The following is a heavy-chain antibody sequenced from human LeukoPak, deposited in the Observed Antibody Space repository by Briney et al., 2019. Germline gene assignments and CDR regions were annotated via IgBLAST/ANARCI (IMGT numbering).Heavy chain of an antibody. V-gene: IGHV4-30-2*02. Sequence: PSQTLSLTCAVSGGSISSGGYSWSWIRQPPGKGLEWIGYIYHSGSTYDNPSLKSRVTISVDRSKNQFSLKLSSVTAADTAVYYCAKSIGITMIVVVNPFDVFDIWGQGTMVTVS. CDR2: IYHSGST. CDR1: GGSISSGGYS. D-gene: IGHD3-22*01. J-gene: IGHJ3*02. CDR3: AKSIGITMIVVVNPFDVFDI.